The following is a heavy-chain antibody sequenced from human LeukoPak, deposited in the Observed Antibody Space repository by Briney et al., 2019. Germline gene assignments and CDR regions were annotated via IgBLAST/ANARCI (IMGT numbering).Heavy chain of an antibody. CDR2: ISSSSAYI. D-gene: IGHD5-12*01. CDR1: GFTFTGYS. V-gene: IGHV3-21*01. J-gene: IGHJ4*02. CDR3: ARDQYGGYDFDY. Sequence: GGSLRLSCAASGFTFTGYSMNWVRQAPGKGLEWVSSISSSSAYIYYAESVKGRFTISRDNAKNSLFLQMNSLGAEDTAVYYCARDQYGGYDFDYWGQGTLVTVSS.